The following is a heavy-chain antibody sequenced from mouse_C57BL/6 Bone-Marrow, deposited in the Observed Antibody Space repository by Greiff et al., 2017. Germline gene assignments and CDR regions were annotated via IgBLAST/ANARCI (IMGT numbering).Heavy chain of an antibody. J-gene: IGHJ1*03. CDR1: GYTFTSYW. CDR2: IHPNSGST. Sequence: VQLQQPGAELVKPGASVKLSCKASGYTFTSYWMHWVKQRPGQGLEWIGMIHPNSGSTNYNEKFKSKATLTVDKSSSTAYMQLSSLTSEDSAVYYCARRLESNYWYCDVWGTGTTVTVSS. V-gene: IGHV1-64*01. D-gene: IGHD1-3*01. CDR3: ARRLESNYWYCDV.